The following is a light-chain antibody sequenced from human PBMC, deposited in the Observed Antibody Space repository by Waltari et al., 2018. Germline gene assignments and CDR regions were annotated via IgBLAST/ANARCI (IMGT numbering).Light chain of an antibody. CDR2: GIK. CDR3: QSSDSTLYGVV. J-gene: IGLJ2*01. Sequence: QSVLTQPPSVSGAPGQRVTISCTGSSSNIGAGYDVNWYQLLPGTAPKLLIDGIKNRPSGVPDRVSGSRSATSASLAISGLQAEDEAYYYCQSSDSTLYGVVFGGGTKLTVL. CDR1: SSNIGAGYD. V-gene: IGLV1-40*01.